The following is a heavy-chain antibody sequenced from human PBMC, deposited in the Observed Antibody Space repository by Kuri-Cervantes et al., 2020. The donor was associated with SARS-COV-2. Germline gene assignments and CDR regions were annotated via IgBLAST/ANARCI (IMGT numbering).Heavy chain of an antibody. CDR1: GFTFSNAW. CDR2: IKSKTDGGTT. D-gene: IGHD4-17*01. V-gene: IGHV3-15*01. Sequence: GESLKISCAASGFTFSNAWVSWVRQAPGKGLEWVGRIKSKTDGGTTDYAAPVKGRFTISRDDSKNTLYLQMNSLKTEDTAVYYCTTGTTVTTPLDYWGQGTLVTVSS. J-gene: IGHJ4*02. CDR3: TTGTTVTTPLDY.